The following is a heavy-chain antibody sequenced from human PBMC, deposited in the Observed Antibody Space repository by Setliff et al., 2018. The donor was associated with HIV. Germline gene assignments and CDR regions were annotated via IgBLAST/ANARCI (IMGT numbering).Heavy chain of an antibody. CDR3: ARTQYTTTWPGNY. V-gene: IGHV1-2*02. Sequence: ASVMVSCKASGYTFTGYYMHWVRQAPGQGLEWMGWISLYNEYKYYAPHFLGRVTMSTDTSTSTVDLELRGLRADDTAIYYCARTQYTTTWPGNYWGQGTLVTVSS. CDR2: ISLYNEYK. D-gene: IGHD1-1*01. J-gene: IGHJ4*02. CDR1: GYTFTGYY.